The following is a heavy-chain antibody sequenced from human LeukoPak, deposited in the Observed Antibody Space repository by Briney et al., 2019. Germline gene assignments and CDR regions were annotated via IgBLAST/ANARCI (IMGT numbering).Heavy chain of an antibody. CDR3: ARRNAMDV. CDR2: INRDGSER. J-gene: IGHJ6*02. CDR1: GFTFSNYW. V-gene: IGHV3-7*03. Sequence: GGSLRLACAASGFTFSNYWMTWVRQAPGKGLEWVANINRDGSERYYVDSVKGRFTISRDDAKSSLYLQMNSLRAEDTAVYYCARRNAMDVWGQGTTVIVFS.